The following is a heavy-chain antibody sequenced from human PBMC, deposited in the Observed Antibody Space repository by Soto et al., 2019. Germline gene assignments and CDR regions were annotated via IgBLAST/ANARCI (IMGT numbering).Heavy chain of an antibody. V-gene: IGHV1-69*12. CDR3: ARDRGRRDGYNANWYFDL. D-gene: IGHD3-10*01. Sequence: QVQLVQSGAEVKKPRSSVKVSCKASGGTFSSYAISWVRQAPGQGLEWMGGIIPIFGTANYAQKFQGRVTITADESTSTAYMELSSLRSEDTAVYYCARDRGRRDGYNANWYFDLWGRGTLVTVSS. J-gene: IGHJ2*01. CDR1: GGTFSSYA. CDR2: IIPIFGTA.